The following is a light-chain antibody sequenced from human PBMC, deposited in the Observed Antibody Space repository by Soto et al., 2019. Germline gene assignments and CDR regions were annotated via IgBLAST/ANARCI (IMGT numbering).Light chain of an antibody. CDR2: TAS. CDR3: QQYDGFPRT. Sequence: DIQMTQSPSTLSASVGDRVTITCRASQSINSWLAWYQQKPGKAPKLLIYTASSLESGVPSRFSGSGSGTEFTLTLSSLQPDDFATYYCQQYDGFPRTFGQGTKVEIK. V-gene: IGKV1-5*03. J-gene: IGKJ1*01. CDR1: QSINSW.